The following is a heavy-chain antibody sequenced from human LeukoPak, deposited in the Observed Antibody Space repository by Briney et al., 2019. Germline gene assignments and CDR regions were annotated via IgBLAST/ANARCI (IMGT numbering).Heavy chain of an antibody. CDR1: GIIVSNNY. V-gene: IGHV3-66*01. CDR2: IYSGGST. J-gene: IGHJ4*02. Sequence: GGSLRLSCAASGIIVSNNYMSWVRQAPGKGLEWVSVIYSGGSTYYADSVKGRFTISRDNSKNTLYLQMNSLRAEDAAVYYCTRDRIDYGDYVDYWGQGTLVTVSS. D-gene: IGHD4-17*01. CDR3: TRDRIDYGDYVDY.